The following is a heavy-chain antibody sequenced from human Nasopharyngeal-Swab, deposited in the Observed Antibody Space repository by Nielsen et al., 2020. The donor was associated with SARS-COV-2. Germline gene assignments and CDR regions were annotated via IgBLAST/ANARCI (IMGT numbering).Heavy chain of an antibody. D-gene: IGHD1-1*01. J-gene: IGHJ5*02. Sequence: ASVKVSCKASGYTFTSYAMNWVRQAPGQGLEWMGWIKTNTGNPTYAQGFTGRFVFSLDTSVSTAYLQISCLKAEDTALYYCARGSGWNDLGWFDPWGQGTLVTVSS. CDR3: ARGSGWNDLGWFDP. CDR1: GYTFTSYA. CDR2: IKTNTGNP. V-gene: IGHV7-4-1*02.